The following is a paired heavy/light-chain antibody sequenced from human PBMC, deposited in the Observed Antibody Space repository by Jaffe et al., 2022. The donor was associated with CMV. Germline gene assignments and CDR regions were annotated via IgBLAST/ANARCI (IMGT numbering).Light chain of an antibody. CDR3: CSYAGSSTPCVV. CDR2: EVS. V-gene: IGLV2-23*02. CDR1: SSDVGSYNL. J-gene: IGLJ2*01. Sequence: QSALTQPASVSGSPGQSITISCTGTSSDVGSYNLVSWYQQHPGKAPKLMIYEVSKRPSGVSNRFSGSKSGNTASLTISGLQAEDEADYYCCSYAGSSTPCVVFGGGTKLTVL.
Heavy chain of an antibody. Sequence: EVQLVESGGGLVQPGRSLRLSCAASGFTFDDYAMHWVRQAPGKGLEWVSGISWNSGSIGYADSVKGRFTISRDNAKNSLYLQMNSLRAEDTALYYCAKDMEPRDGYITDAFDIWGQGTMVTVSS. CDR1: GFTFDDYA. CDR2: ISWNSGSI. J-gene: IGHJ3*02. CDR3: AKDMEPRDGYITDAFDI. D-gene: IGHD5-12*01. V-gene: IGHV3-9*01.